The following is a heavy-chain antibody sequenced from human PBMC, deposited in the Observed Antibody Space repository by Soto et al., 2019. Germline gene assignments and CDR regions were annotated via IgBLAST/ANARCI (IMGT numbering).Heavy chain of an antibody. CDR1: GFNFNNYN. CDR3: ARDNRDCSAFNCYNPGRVFGLDV. V-gene: IGHV3-30-3*01. J-gene: IGHJ6*02. CDR2: ISFDGTTD. Sequence: PGGSLRLSCVASGFNFNNYNLHWARQAPSNSLESVAVISFDGTTDHYADSVKGRFTVSRDNFKNILSLQMDSLRPEDTAVYYCARDNRDCSAFNCYNPGRVFGLDVWGQGTTVTVSS. D-gene: IGHD2-15*01.